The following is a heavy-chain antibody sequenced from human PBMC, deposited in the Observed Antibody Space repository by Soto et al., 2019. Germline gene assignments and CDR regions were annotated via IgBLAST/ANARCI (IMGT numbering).Heavy chain of an antibody. V-gene: IGHV2-5*02. Sequence: QITLNESGPTQVKPRQTLTLTCTFSGFSPTTSGVGVGWIRQSPGKAPEWLALIYWDDDKRYSPSLKSRLTITKATATNTVVLTMAVLDPAATATYYCAHRVLRTVFGLVTTTAIYFDFWGQGTPVAVSS. D-gene: IGHD3-3*01. CDR3: AHRVLRTVFGLVTTTAIYFDF. CDR2: IYWDDDK. J-gene: IGHJ4*02. CDR1: GFSPTTSGVG.